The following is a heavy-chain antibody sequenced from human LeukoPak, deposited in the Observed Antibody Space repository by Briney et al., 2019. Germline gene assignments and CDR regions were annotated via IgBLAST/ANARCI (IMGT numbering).Heavy chain of an antibody. J-gene: IGHJ4*02. CDR1: GFTFSSYA. CDR2: ISGSADKT. V-gene: IGHV3-23*01. D-gene: IGHD1-26*01. CDR3: AKDFGATKMRPYYFDY. Sequence: PGGSLRLSCAASGFTFSSYAMSWVRQAPGKGLDWVSSISGSADKTFYAHSVEGRFTISRDNSKNTLYLQMNSLRAEDTAVYYCAKDFGATKMRPYYFDYWGQGTLVTVSS.